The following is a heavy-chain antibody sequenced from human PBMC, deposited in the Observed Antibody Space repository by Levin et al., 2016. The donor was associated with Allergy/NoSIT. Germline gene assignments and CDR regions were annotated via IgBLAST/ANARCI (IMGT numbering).Heavy chain of an antibody. CDR2: IYYSGST. CDR3: ARGTTVTTGVVDY. J-gene: IGHJ4*02. V-gene: IGHV4-31*02. Sequence: WIRQPPGKGLEWIGYIYYSGSTYYNPSLKSRVTISVDTSKNQFSLKLSSVTAADTAVYYCARGTTVTTGVVDYWGQGTLVTVSS. D-gene: IGHD4-17*01.